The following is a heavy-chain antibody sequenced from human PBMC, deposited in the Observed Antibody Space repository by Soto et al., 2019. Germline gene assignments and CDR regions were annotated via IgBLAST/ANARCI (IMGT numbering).Heavy chain of an antibody. J-gene: IGHJ5*02. CDR3: ARHVGYYSQGEWFDP. V-gene: IGHV4-59*08. CDR2: IYYSGST. D-gene: IGHD2-15*01. Sequence: PSATLSLTCTVSGGSISSYYWSWIRQPPGKGLEWIGYIYYSGSTKYNPSLKSRVTISVDTSKNQFSLKLSSVTAADTAVYYCARHVGYYSQGEWFDPWGQGTLVTVSS. CDR1: GGSISSYY.